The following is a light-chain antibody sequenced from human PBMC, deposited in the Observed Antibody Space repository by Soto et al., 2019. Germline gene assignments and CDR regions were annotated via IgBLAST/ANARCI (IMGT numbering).Light chain of an antibody. V-gene: IGLV2-8*01. CDR1: SSDVGYYNY. Sequence: QSVLTQPPSASGCPGQSVTIACTGTSSDVGYYNYVSWYQQPPGKAPKLLIYDVSKRPSGVPDRFSGSKSGNTASLTVSGLQAEDEGDYYCSSYAGSNYPYVFGTGTKVTVL. J-gene: IGLJ1*01. CDR3: SSYAGSNYPYV. CDR2: DVS.